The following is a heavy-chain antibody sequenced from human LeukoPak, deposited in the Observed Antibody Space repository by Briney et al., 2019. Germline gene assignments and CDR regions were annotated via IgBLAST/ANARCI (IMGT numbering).Heavy chain of an antibody. Sequence: SETLSLTCAVYGGSFSGYYWSWIRQPPGKGLEWIGEINHSGSTNYNPSLKSRVTISVDTSKNQFSLKLSSVTAADTAVYYCARGLVAEWLSDSNYYYHGMDVWGQGTTVTVSS. D-gene: IGHD3-3*01. J-gene: IGHJ6*02. CDR1: GGSFSGYY. V-gene: IGHV4-34*01. CDR2: INHSGST. CDR3: ARGLVAEWLSDSNYYYHGMDV.